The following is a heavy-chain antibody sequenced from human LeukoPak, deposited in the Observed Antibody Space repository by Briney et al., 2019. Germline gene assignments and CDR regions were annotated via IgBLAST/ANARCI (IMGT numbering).Heavy chain of an antibody. CDR1: GYSISSGYY. J-gene: IGHJ3*02. CDR2: IYHSGST. Sequence: NASETLSLTCTVSGYSISSGYYWGWIRQPPGKGLEWIGSIYHSGSTYYNPSLKSRVTISVDTSKNQFSLKLSSVTAADTAVYYCARYYDSSGYYDDAFDIWGQGTMVTVSS. V-gene: IGHV4-38-2*02. CDR3: ARYYDSSGYYDDAFDI. D-gene: IGHD3-22*01.